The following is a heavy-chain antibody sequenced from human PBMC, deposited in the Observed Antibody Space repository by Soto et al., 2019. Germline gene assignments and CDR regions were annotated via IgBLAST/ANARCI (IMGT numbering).Heavy chain of an antibody. V-gene: IGHV3-30-3*01. Sequence: LRLSCAASGFTFSSYAMHWVRQAPGKGLEWVAVISYDGSNKYYADSVKGRFTISRDNSKNTLYLQMNSLRAEDTAVYYCARDPWGYSSSWYYFDYWGQGTLVTVSS. D-gene: IGHD6-13*01. CDR1: GFTFSSYA. CDR2: ISYDGSNK. J-gene: IGHJ4*02. CDR3: ARDPWGYSSSWYYFDY.